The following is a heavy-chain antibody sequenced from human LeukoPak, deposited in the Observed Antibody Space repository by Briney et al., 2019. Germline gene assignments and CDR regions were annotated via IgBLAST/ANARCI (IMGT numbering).Heavy chain of an antibody. Sequence: PSETLSLTCTISGGSFSTFYWTWIRQPPGKGLEWIGHIYYSGSTNYNPSLKSRVTISVDTSKIQFSLKLTSVTAADTAVYFCARSHRNLDSYARRWYFDSWGQGTLVTVSS. CDR2: IYYSGST. D-gene: IGHD4-23*01. J-gene: IGHJ4*02. V-gene: IGHV4-59*01. CDR1: GGSFSTFY. CDR3: ARSHRNLDSYARRWYFDS.